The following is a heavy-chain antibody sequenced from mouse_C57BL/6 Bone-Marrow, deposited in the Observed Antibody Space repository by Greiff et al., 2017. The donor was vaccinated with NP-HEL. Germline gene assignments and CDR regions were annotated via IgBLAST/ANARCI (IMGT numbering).Heavy chain of an antibody. Sequence: QVQLQQSGPELVKPGASVQISCKASGYAFSSSWMNWVKQRPGKSLEWIGRIYPGDGDTNYNGKFKGKATLTADKSSSTAYMQLSSLTSEDSAVYFCARTLFDYWGQGTTLTVSS. CDR3: ARTLFDY. CDR1: GYAFSSSW. CDR2: IYPGDGDT. J-gene: IGHJ2*01. V-gene: IGHV1-82*01.